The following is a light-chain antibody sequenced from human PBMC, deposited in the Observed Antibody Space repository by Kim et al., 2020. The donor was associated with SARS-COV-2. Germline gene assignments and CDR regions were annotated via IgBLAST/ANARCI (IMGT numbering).Light chain of an antibody. Sequence: PGKTAGITCGGNNIGSKSVPWYQQKPGQAPVLVIYYESDRPSGIPERFSGSNSGNTATLIISRVEDGDEADYYCQVWDSSSDHVVFGGGTQLTVL. CDR1: NIGSKS. J-gene: IGLJ2*01. CDR2: YES. V-gene: IGLV3-21*04. CDR3: QVWDSSSDHVV.